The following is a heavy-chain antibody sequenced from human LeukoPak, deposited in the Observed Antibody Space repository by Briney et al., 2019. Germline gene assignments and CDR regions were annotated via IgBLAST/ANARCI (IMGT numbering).Heavy chain of an antibody. CDR2: ISSSGSTI. Sequence: GGSLRLSCAASGFTFSDYYMSWIRQAPGKGLEWVSYISSSGSTIYYADSVKGRFTISRDNAKNSLYLQMNTLRAEDTAVYYCARVPQEDTMIVVVITTFLDYWGQGTLVTVSS. V-gene: IGHV3-11*04. J-gene: IGHJ4*02. CDR1: GFTFSDYY. D-gene: IGHD3-22*01. CDR3: ARVPQEDTMIVVVITTFLDY.